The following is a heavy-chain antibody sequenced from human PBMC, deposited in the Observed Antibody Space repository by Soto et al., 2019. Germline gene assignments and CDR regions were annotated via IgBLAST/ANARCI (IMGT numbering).Heavy chain of an antibody. Sequence: QVQLVQSGAELKKPGASVSLSCKASGFTFNIYYIHWVRQSPGEGLQWLGVINPSNGFTSYAQKFQGRVTMTADTSTTTVYLELSGLRSGDTAVYYCARRDSHGFFRYFDNWGQGTLVTVSS. V-gene: IGHV1-46*02. CDR3: ARRDSHGFFRYFDN. J-gene: IGHJ4*02. CDR2: INPSNGFT. CDR1: GFTFNIYY. D-gene: IGHD3-10*01.